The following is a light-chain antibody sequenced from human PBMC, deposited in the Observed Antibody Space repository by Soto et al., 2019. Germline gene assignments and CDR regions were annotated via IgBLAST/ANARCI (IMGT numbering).Light chain of an antibody. CDR1: SSDVGGYNF. V-gene: IGLV2-14*01. Sequence: QSALTQPASVSGSPGQSITISCTGTSSDVGGYNFVSWYQQHPGKAPKLILFEVINRPSGISNRFSGSKSGTTASLTISGLQTDDEADYYCGSYTGNNAWLFGGGTKLTVL. J-gene: IGLJ2*01. CDR3: GSYTGNNAWL. CDR2: EVI.